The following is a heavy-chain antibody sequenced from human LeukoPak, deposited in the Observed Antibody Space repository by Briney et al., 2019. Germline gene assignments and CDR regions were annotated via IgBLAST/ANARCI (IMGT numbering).Heavy chain of an antibody. CDR3: ASILRSSSGYYSDY. J-gene: IGHJ4*02. D-gene: IGHD3-10*01. CDR1: GFTVSTNY. CDR2: IYSGDTT. V-gene: IGHV3-66*01. Sequence: GGSLRLSCAASGFTVSTNYMSWVRQAPGKGLEWVSVIYSGDTTFYADSVRGKFTISRDNSKNTLYLQMNSLRAEDTAVYYCASILRSSSGYYSDYWGQGTLVTVSS.